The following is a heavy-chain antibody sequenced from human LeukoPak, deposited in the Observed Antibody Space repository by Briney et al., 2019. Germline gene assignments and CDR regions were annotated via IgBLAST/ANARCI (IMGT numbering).Heavy chain of an antibody. J-gene: IGHJ4*02. CDR2: ISSNGGST. V-gene: IGHV3-64*01. CDR1: GFTFSRYA. Sequence: GGSLRLSCAASGFTFSRYAMHWVRQAPGKGLEYVSGISSNGGSTYYANSVKGRFTISRDNSKNTLYLQMGSLRAEDMAVYYCARRFSGSYYKWAPFDDWGQVTLVTVSS. D-gene: IGHD1-26*01. CDR3: ARRFSGSYYKWAPFDD.